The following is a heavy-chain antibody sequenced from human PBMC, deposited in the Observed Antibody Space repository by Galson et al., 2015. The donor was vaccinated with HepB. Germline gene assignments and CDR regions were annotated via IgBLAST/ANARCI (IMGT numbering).Heavy chain of an antibody. J-gene: IGHJ4*02. D-gene: IGHD2-15*01. CDR2: INNGGTTM. CDR1: GFPFSSYE. Sequence: SLRLSCAASGFPFSSYEMNWVRQAPGKGPEWLSYINNGGTTMYYADSVKGRFSISRDNAKNSLYLQMSSPRAEDTAVYYCVRDGIYCRGGWCHPYWGQGTLVSVSS. V-gene: IGHV3-48*03. CDR3: VRDGIYCRGGWCHPY.